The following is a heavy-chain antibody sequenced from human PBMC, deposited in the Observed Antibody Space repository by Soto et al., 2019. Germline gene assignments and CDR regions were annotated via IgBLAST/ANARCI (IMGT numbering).Heavy chain of an antibody. CDR3: ARDLATVTTTRTTGYYYYGMDV. J-gene: IGHJ6*02. D-gene: IGHD4-17*01. CDR1: GYTFTGYY. CDR2: INPNSGGT. V-gene: IGHV1-2*04. Sequence: ASVKVSCKASGYTFTGYYTHWVRQAPGQGLEWMGWINPNSGGTNYAQKFQGWVTMTRDTSISTAYMELSRLRSDDTAVYYCARDLATVTTTRTTGYYYYGMDVWGQGTTVTVSS.